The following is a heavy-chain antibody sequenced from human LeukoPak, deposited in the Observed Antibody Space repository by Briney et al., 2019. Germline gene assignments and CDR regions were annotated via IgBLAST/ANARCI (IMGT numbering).Heavy chain of an antibody. CDR3: AGGGYSYGYGAFDM. J-gene: IGHJ3*02. CDR2: IYHSGRT. V-gene: IGHV4-38-2*01. Sequence: SETLSLTCAVSGYSLSSGYYWGWVRHPPGKAREWFGSIYHSGRTYYNPSLKSRVTILVDTSKNHFSLKLNSVTAPAPAGSYFAGGGYSYGYGAFDMWNRGTMPTVS. D-gene: IGHD5-18*01. CDR1: GYSLSSGYY.